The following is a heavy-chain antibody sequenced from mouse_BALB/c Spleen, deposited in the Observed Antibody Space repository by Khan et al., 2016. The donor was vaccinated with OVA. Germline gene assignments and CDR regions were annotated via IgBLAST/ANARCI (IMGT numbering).Heavy chain of an antibody. CDR3: ARAYYYGAWFAY. D-gene: IGHD1-1*01. CDR1: GFSLTTYG. J-gene: IGHJ3*01. V-gene: IGHV2-9*02. Sequence: QVQLKESGPGLVAPSQNLSITCTVSGFSLTTYGVHWVRQAPGKGLEWLGVIWAGGNTNYNSALMSRRSISKDNSKSQVFLKMNSLQTDDTAMYYCARAYYYGAWFAYWGQGTLVTVSA. CDR2: IWAGGNT.